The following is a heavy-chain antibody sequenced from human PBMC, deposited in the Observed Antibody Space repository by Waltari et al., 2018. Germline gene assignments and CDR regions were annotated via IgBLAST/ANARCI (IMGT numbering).Heavy chain of an antibody. J-gene: IGHJ3*02. Sequence: QLQLQESGPGLVKPSETLSLTCSVSVGSISSNSYYWGWIRQSPGKGLEWIGSIYYSGSTYYNPSRKSRVTISVDTSKNQFSLKLRSVTVADTAVYYCARHGVIAVAGSDAFDIWGQGTRVTVSS. CDR1: VGSISSNSYY. V-gene: IGHV4-39*01. CDR3: ARHGVIAVAGSDAFDI. CDR2: IYYSGST. D-gene: IGHD6-19*01.